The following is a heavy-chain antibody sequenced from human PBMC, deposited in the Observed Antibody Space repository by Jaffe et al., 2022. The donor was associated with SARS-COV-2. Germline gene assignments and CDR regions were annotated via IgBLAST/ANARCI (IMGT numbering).Heavy chain of an antibody. V-gene: IGHV3-21*01. CDR3: ARVPTYATVWDYYFDY. CDR2: ISSSSSYI. CDR1: GFTFSSYS. J-gene: IGHJ4*02. D-gene: IGHD4-17*01. Sequence: EVQLVESGGGLVKPGGSLRLSCAASGFTFSSYSMNWVRQAPGKGLEWVSSISSSSSYIYYADSVKGRFTISRDNAKNSLYLQMNSLRAEDTAVYYCARVPTYATVWDYYFDYWGQGTLVTVSS.